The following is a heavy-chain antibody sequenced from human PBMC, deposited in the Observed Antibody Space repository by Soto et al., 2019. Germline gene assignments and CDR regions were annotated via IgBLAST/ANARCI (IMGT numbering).Heavy chain of an antibody. CDR1: GGPFTGYY. CDR3: ATRFYSSGVLFDY. J-gene: IGHJ4*02. Sequence: PSETLSLTCAVNGGPFTGYYGCWIRQSPGKGLEWIGEVSHRGTTNYNPSLKSRVTISVDTSKNQISLNLTSVTAADTGVYYCATRFYSSGVLFDYWGQGILVTVSS. V-gene: IGHV4-34*01. CDR2: VSHRGTT. D-gene: IGHD3-10*01.